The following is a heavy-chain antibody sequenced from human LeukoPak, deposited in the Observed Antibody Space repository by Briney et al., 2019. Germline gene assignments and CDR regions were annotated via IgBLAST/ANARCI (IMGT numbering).Heavy chain of an antibody. V-gene: IGHV3-33*01. D-gene: IGHD3-10*01. CDR2: IWYDGSNK. CDR3: ARASAQLLWIGELSP. J-gene: IGHJ5*02. Sequence: GGSLRLSCAASGFTFSSYGMHWVRQAPGKGLEWVAVIWYDGSNKYYADSVKGRFTISRDNSKNTLYLQMNSLRAEDTAVYYCARASAQLLWIGELSPWGQGTLVTVSS. CDR1: GFTFSSYG.